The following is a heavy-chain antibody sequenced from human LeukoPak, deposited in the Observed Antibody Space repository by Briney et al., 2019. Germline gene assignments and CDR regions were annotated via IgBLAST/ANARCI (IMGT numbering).Heavy chain of an antibody. CDR2: ISSSGSTI. D-gene: IGHD3-3*01. J-gene: IGHJ4*02. CDR3: ARVAHYDFWSGYYFDY. V-gene: IGHV3-11*04. Sequence: GGSLRLSCAASGFTFSDYYMSWIRQAPGKGLEWVSYISSSGSTIYYADSVKGRFTISRDNAKNSLYLQMSSLRAEDTAVYYCARVAHYDFWSGYYFDYWGQGTLVTVSS. CDR1: GFTFSDYY.